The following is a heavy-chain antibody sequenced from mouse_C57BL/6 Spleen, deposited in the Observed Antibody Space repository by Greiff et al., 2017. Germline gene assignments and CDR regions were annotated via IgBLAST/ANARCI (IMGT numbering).Heavy chain of an antibody. J-gene: IGHJ2*01. V-gene: IGHV1-19*01. Sequence: VHVKQSGPVLVKPGASVKMSCKASGYTFTDYYMNWVKQSHGKSLEWIGVINPYNGGTSYNQKFKGKATLTVDKSSSTAYMELNSLTSEDSAVYYCARDSSGYFDYWGQGTTLTVSS. CDR2: INPYNGGT. D-gene: IGHD3-2*02. CDR1: GYTFTDYY. CDR3: ARDSSGYFDY.